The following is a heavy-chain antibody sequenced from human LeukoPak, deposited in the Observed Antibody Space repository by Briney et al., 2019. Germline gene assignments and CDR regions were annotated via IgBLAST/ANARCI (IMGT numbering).Heavy chain of an antibody. J-gene: IGHJ4*02. CDR3: ARVLDYYGSGTRDFDY. CDR2: ISAYNGNT. CDR1: GYTFTSYG. V-gene: IGHV1-18*01. D-gene: IGHD3-10*01. Sequence: GASVKVSCKASGYTFTSYGISWVRQAPGQGLEWMGWISAYNGNTNYAQKLQGRVTMTTDTSTSTAYMELRSLRSDDTAVYHCARVLDYYGSGTRDFDYWGQGILVTVSS.